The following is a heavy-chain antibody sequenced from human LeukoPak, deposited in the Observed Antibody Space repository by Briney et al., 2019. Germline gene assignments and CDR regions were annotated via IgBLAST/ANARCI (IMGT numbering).Heavy chain of an antibody. CDR3: ARRETYSSSSSGKRNWFDP. Sequence: SETLSLTCAVYGGPFSGYYWSWILQPPGKGLEWIGEINHSGSTNYNPSLKSRVTISVDTSKNQFSLKLSSVTAADTAVYYCARRETYSSSSSGKRNWFDPWGQGTLVTVSS. CDR1: GGPFSGYY. CDR2: INHSGST. V-gene: IGHV4-34*01. J-gene: IGHJ5*02. D-gene: IGHD6-13*01.